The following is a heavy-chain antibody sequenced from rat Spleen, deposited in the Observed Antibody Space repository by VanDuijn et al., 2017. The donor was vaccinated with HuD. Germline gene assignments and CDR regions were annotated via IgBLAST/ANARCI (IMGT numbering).Heavy chain of an antibody. CDR1: GFTFSNYG. V-gene: IGHV5-27*01. J-gene: IGHJ2*01. CDR2: ITNCCGST. D-gene: IGHD1-10*01. Sequence: EVQLVESGGGLVQPGRSLKLSCAASGFTFSNYGMAWVRQAPTKGLEWVASITNCCGSTYYRDSVKGRFTISRDNAKSTLYLQMDSLRSEDTATYYCTTGKQLGDYWGQGVMVTVSS. CDR3: TTGKQLGDY.